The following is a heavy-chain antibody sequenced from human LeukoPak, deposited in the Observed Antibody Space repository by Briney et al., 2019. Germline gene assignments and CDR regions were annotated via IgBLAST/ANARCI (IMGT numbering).Heavy chain of an antibody. CDR1: GFIFSDYY. D-gene: IGHD2-8*01. CDR2: ISDGGRPL. Sequence: GGSLRLSCAASGFIFSDYYMSWIRQAPGKGLEWVSFISDGGRPLHYADSVKGRFTISRDNAKNSLYLQMNSLRDEDTAVYFCARRYCTPXSCYSDYWGQGAXVTVSS. J-gene: IGHJ4*02. CDR3: ARRYCTPXSCYSDY. V-gene: IGHV3-11*01.